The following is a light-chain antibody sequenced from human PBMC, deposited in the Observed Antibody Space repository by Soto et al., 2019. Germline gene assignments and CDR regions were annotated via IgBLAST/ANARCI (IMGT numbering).Light chain of an antibody. CDR2: DAS. V-gene: IGKV3-11*01. CDR1: QSVGSY. J-gene: IGKJ3*01. CDR3: QQRDNWPFT. Sequence: EIVLTQSPATLSLSPGERATLSCRASQSVGSYLAWFQQRPGQAPRLVIHDASKRATGIPAMFSGSGSGTDFSLTISGLEPEDFAVYYCQQRDNWPFTFGPGTTVDIK.